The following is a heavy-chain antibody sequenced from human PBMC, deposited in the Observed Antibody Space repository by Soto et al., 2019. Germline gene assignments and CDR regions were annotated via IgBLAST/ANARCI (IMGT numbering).Heavy chain of an antibody. V-gene: IGHV3-33*01. D-gene: IGHD3-10*01. CDR3: ARDRITMVRGVIVAFDY. CDR1: GFTFSSYG. CDR2: IWYDGSNK. Sequence: GGSLRLSCAASGFTFSSYGMHWVRQAPGKGLEWVAVIWYDGSNKYYADSVKGRFTISRDNSKNTLYLQMNSLRAEDTAVYYCARDRITMVRGVIVAFDYWGQGTLVTSPQ. J-gene: IGHJ4*02.